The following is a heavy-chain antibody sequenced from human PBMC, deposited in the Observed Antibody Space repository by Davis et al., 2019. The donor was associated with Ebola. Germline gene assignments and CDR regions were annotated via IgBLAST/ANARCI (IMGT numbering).Heavy chain of an antibody. CDR2: IYYSGST. CDR3: ARGSRITMIVVSRLGGMDV. CDR1: GGSVSSGSYY. D-gene: IGHD3-22*01. J-gene: IGHJ6*04. Sequence: SGTLSLTCTVSGGSVSSGSYYWSWIRQPPGKGLEGIGYIYYSGSTNYNPSLKSRVTISVDTSKNQFSLKLSSVTAADTAVYYCARGSRITMIVVSRLGGMDVWGKGTTVTVSS. V-gene: IGHV4-61*01.